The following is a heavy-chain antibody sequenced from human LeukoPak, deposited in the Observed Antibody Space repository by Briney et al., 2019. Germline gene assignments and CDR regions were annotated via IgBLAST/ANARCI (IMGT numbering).Heavy chain of an antibody. CDR3: VREYSSSSGRAFDI. CDR1: GFTFSSYW. V-gene: IGHV3-74*01. Sequence: GGSLRLSCAAPGFTFSSYWMHWVRQAAGKVLVWVSRISTDGSSTSSADSVKGRLTISRDNAKNTLYLQMNSLRAEDTAVYYCVREYSSSSGRAFDIWGQGTMVTVSP. CDR2: ISTDGSST. J-gene: IGHJ3*02. D-gene: IGHD6-6*01.